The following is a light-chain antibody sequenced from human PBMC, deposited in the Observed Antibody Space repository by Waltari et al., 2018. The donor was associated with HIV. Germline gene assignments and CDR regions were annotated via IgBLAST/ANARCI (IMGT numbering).Light chain of an antibody. V-gene: IGKV1-27*01. CDR3: QQYHSAPRT. CDR2: SAS. CDR1: RGISSF. Sequence: DIQMTQSPSSLSASVGDRVSITCRASRGISSFLAWYQQKPGKVPKLLVYSASTLQSGVPPRFRGSGSGTDFTLTITTLQPEDVASYFCQQYHSAPRTFGQGTKVDLK. J-gene: IGKJ1*01.